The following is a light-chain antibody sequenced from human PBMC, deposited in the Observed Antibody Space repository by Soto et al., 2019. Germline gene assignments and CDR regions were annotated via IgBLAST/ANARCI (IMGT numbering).Light chain of an antibody. CDR1: SSDIGGYDH. CDR3: GSFAGPVWV. CDR2: EVT. J-gene: IGLJ3*02. Sequence: QSALTQPPSASGSPGQSVTISCTGTSSDIGGYDHVSWYQQHPGKAPKVVIYEVTKRPSGVPDRFSGFKAGNTASLTVFGLQPEEEADYYCGSFAGPVWVFGGGTKLTVL. V-gene: IGLV2-8*01.